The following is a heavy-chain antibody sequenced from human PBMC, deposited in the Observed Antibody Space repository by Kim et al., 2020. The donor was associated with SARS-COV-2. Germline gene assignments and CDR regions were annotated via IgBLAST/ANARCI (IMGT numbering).Heavy chain of an antibody. D-gene: IGHD2-2*01. CDR3: ATHFPMRFPMDV. Sequence: TYRPSFQGQVTISADKSSSTAYLQWSSLKAADTAMYYCATHFPMRFPMDVWGQGTTVTVSS. V-gene: IGHV5-51*01. J-gene: IGHJ6*02.